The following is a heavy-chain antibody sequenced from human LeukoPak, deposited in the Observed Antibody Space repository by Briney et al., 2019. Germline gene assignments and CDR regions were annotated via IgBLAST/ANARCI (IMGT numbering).Heavy chain of an antibody. Sequence: GGSLRLSCTASGFMLSNYWMKWVRQAPGRGLEWVANVREDRSQIRYVDSEKGRFTIARDNAKNSLYLQMNSLRVEDTGVYYCARHRETNSAYFQTWGQGPLVTVSS. CDR1: GFMLSNYW. D-gene: IGHD2/OR15-2a*01. CDR3: ARHRETNSAYFQT. V-gene: IGHV3-7*01. CDR2: VREDRSQI. J-gene: IGHJ4*02.